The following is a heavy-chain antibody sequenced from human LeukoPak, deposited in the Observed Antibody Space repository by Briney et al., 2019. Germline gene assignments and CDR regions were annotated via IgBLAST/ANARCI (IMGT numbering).Heavy chain of an antibody. D-gene: IGHD1-1*01. CDR3: AKDYVGYTYYMDV. CDR1: GFTFSSYG. Sequence: GGSLRLSCAASGFTFSSYGMHWVRQAPGKGLEWVAFIRYDGSDKYYADSVKGRFILSRDNSKNTLYLQMNSLRAEDTAVYYCAKDYVGYTYYMDVWGKGTTVTVSS. J-gene: IGHJ6*03. V-gene: IGHV3-30*02. CDR2: IRYDGSDK.